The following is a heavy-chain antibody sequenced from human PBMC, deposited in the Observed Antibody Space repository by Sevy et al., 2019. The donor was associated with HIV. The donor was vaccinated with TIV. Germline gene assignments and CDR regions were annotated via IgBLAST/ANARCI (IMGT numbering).Heavy chain of an antibody. Sequence: GGSLRLSCAASGFTFNRYSMHWVRQAPGKGLEWVATISFDATNKHYPDSVKGRFTISRDNFQNSLFLQMDSLSPEDTAVYYCALERLSSDVAEYFQNWGQGTLVTVS. CDR3: ALERLSSDVAEYFQN. CDR2: ISFDATNK. CDR1: GFTFNRYS. D-gene: IGHD1-1*01. V-gene: IGHV3-30-3*01. J-gene: IGHJ1*01.